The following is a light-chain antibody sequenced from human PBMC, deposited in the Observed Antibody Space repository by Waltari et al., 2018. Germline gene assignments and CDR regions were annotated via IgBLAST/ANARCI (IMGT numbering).Light chain of an antibody. V-gene: IGKV3-20*01. J-gene: IGKJ1*01. CDR2: GAS. Sequence: EIVLTQSPGTLSLSPGERATLSCRASQSVSRWLAWYQQKPGQPPRLLIYGASSRATGIPDRFSGSGYGTDFSLTISRLEPEDFAVYYCQKYGTLPATFGQGTRVEVK. CDR1: QSVSRW. CDR3: QKYGTLPAT.